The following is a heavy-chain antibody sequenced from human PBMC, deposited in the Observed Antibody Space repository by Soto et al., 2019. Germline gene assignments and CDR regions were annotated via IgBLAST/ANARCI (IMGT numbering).Heavy chain of an antibody. CDR3: ARRSSSSLGSLFDP. CDR1: GGSISSSTYY. J-gene: IGHJ5*02. D-gene: IGHD6-6*01. V-gene: IGHV4-39*01. CDR2: MYYTGNK. Sequence: PSETLSLTCTLSGGSISSSTYYWDRIRQPPGKGLEWIGAMYYTGNKNNNPSPESRVTMSVYTSKNHFCLKLSSVTPTDTAVYYWARRSSSSLGSLFDPWGRGILVTVSS.